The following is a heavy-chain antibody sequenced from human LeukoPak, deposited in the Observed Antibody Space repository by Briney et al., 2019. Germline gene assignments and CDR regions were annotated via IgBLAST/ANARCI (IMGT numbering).Heavy chain of an antibody. Sequence: PSETLSLTCTVSGGSISSSSYYWGWIRQPPGKGLEWIGSIYYSGGTYYNPSLKSRVTISVDTSKNQFSLKVSSVTAADTAVYYCATNIATAGYYYGMDLWGRGTTVTVSS. J-gene: IGHJ6*02. D-gene: IGHD6-13*01. CDR2: IYYSGGT. CDR3: ATNIATAGYYYGMDL. V-gene: IGHV4-39*01. CDR1: GGSISSSSYY.